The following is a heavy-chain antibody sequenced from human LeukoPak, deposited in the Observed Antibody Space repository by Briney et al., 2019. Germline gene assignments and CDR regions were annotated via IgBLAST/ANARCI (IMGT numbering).Heavy chain of an antibody. J-gene: IGHJ6*03. V-gene: IGHV4-39*07. CDR1: GGSISSSSYY. D-gene: IGHD3-9*01. CDR2: INYSGST. Sequence: SETLSLTCTVSGGSISSSSYYWGWIRQPPGKGLEWIGSINYSGSTYYNPSLKSRVTMSVDTSKNQFSLKLSSVTAADTAVYCCAREGGYYDILTGKPWSYYYYYYYMDVWGKGTTVTISS. CDR3: AREGGYYDILTGKPWSYYYYYYYMDV.